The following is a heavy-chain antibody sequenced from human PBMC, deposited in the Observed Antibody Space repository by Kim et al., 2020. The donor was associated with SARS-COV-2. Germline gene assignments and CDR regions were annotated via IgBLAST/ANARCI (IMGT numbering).Heavy chain of an antibody. D-gene: IGHD3-3*01. CDR1: GGSISSYY. CDR3: ARGSTRWGIFDDY. Sequence: SETLSLTCTVSGGSISSYYWSWIRQPPGKGLEWIGYIYYSGSTNYNPSLKSRVTISVDTSKNQFSLKLSSVTAADTAVYYCARGSTRWGIFDDYWGQGTLVTVSS. CDR2: IYYSGST. V-gene: IGHV4-59*01. J-gene: IGHJ4*02.